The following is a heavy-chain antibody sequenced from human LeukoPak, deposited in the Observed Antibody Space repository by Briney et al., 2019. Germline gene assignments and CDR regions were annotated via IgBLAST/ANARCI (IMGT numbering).Heavy chain of an antibody. CDR1: GFTFSTYA. CDR2: ISGSDGTT. J-gene: IGHJ4*02. Sequence: PGGSLRLSCAASGFTFSTYAMNWVRRAPGKGLEWVSAISGSDGTTYYADSVKGRFTISRDNSKNTLYLQMNSLRAEDTAVYYCVRDDDRPDNGLDYWGQGTLVTVSS. V-gene: IGHV3-23*01. D-gene: IGHD3-22*01. CDR3: VRDDDRPDNGLDY.